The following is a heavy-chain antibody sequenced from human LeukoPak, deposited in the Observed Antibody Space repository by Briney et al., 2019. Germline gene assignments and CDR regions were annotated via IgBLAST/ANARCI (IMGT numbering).Heavy chain of an antibody. D-gene: IGHD6-19*01. CDR2: ISGSGGST. CDR3: AKDLSRPVAGTLCYFDY. J-gene: IGHJ4*02. Sequence: GGSLRLSCAASGFTFSSYAMSWVRQAPGKGLEWVSAISGSGGSTCYADSVKGRFTISRDNSKNTLYLQMNSLRAEDTAVYYCAKDLSRPVAGTLCYFDYWGQGTLVTVSS. V-gene: IGHV3-23*01. CDR1: GFTFSSYA.